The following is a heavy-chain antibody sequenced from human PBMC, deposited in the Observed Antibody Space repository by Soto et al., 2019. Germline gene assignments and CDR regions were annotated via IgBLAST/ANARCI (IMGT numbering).Heavy chain of an antibody. Sequence: EVQLVESGGGLVKPGGSLRLSCAASGFTFSSYSMNWVRQAPGKGLEWVSSSSSSSSYIYYADSVKGRFTISRDNAKNSLYLQMNRLRAEDTAVYYCARGGGYYESSGYYSVYWVQGTLVTVSS. CDR3: ARGGGYYESSGYYSVY. V-gene: IGHV3-21*01. J-gene: IGHJ4*02. CDR2: SSSSSSYI. CDR1: GFTFSSYS. D-gene: IGHD3-22*01.